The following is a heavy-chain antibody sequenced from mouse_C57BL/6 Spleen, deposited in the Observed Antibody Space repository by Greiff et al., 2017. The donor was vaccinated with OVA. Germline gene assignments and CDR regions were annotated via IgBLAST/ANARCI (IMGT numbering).Heavy chain of an antibody. J-gene: IGHJ2*01. D-gene: IGHD1-1*01. CDR1: GFTFSSYA. CDR3: ARSPYGSRYYFDY. V-gene: IGHV5-4*03. CDR2: ISDGGSYT. Sequence: EVMLVESGGGLVKPGGSLKLSCAASGFTFSSYAMSWVRQTPEKRLEWVATISDGGSYTYYPDNVKCRFTISRDNAKNNLYLQMSHLKSEDTAMYYCARSPYGSRYYFDYWGQGTTLTVSS.